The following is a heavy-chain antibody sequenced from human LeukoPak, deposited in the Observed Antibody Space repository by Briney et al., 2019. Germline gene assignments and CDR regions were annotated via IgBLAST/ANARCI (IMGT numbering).Heavy chain of an antibody. J-gene: IGHJ4*02. CDR2: INDNGAGT. D-gene: IGHD6-13*01. V-gene: IGHV3-23*01. CDR1: GFTFSSYA. CDR3: ARISSSWDDDGGD. Sequence: GGSLRLSCAASGFTFSSYAMSWVRQAPGKGLKWVSTINDNGAGTYYADSVKGRFTISRDNSKNMLYLQMNSLRAEDTAVYYCARISSSWDDDGGDWGQGTLVTVSS.